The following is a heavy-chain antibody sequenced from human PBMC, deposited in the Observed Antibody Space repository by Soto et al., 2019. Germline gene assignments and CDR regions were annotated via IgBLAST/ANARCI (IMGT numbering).Heavy chain of an antibody. CDR2: INPSGGST. CDR3: ARGGIPYYYDSSGCEI. V-gene: IGHV1-46*01. CDR1: GYTFTSYY. J-gene: IGHJ4*02. Sequence: VSVKVSCKASGYTFTSYYMHWVRQAPGQGLEWMGIINPSGGSTSYAQKFQGRVTMTRDTSTSTVYMELSSLRSEDTAVYYCARGGIPYYYDSSGCEIWGQGTLVTVSS. D-gene: IGHD3-22*01.